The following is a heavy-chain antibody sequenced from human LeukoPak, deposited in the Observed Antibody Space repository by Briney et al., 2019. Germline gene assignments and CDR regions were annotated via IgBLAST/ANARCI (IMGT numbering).Heavy chain of an antibody. J-gene: IGHJ4*02. CDR2: IYYSGST. V-gene: IGHV4-59*01. CDR3: ARAGDHYYDSSGYFDY. Sequence: TSETLSLTCTVSGGSISSYYWSWIRQPPGKGLEWMGYIYYSGSTNYNPSLKSRVTISVDTSKNQFSLKLSSVTAADTAVYYCARAGDHYYDSSGYFDYWGQGTLVTVSS. CDR1: GGSISSYY. D-gene: IGHD3-22*01.